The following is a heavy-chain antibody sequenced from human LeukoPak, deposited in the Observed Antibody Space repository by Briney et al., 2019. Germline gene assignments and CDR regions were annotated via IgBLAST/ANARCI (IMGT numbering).Heavy chain of an antibody. D-gene: IGHD6-19*01. V-gene: IGHV3-23*01. CDR3: AKVESGSIAVAGDYFDY. Sequence: GGSLRLSCAASGFTFSSYAMSWVRQAPGKGLEWVSAISGSGGSTCYADSVKGRFTISRDNSKNTLYLQMNSLRAEDAAVYYCAKVESGSIAVAGDYFDYWGQGTLVTVSS. J-gene: IGHJ4*02. CDR2: ISGSGGST. CDR1: GFTFSSYA.